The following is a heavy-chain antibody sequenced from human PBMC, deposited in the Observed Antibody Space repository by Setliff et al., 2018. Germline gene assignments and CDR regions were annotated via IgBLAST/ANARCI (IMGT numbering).Heavy chain of an antibody. Sequence: GGSLRLSCAASGFTFRTYPMHWVRQATGERLEWVAVISDDGNKKDYADSVKGRFTISRDNSKNTLYLRMNSLRAEDTAVYFCAKEIKRTNWPYQYHGMDVWGQGTTVTVSS. D-gene: IGHD1-1*01. CDR3: AKEIKRTNWPYQYHGMDV. V-gene: IGHV3-30*04. J-gene: IGHJ6*02. CDR1: GFTFRTYP. CDR2: ISDDGNKK.